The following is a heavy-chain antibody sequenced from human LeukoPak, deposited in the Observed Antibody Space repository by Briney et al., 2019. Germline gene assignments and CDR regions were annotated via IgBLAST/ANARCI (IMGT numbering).Heavy chain of an antibody. CDR3: ARETDSTLFDY. Sequence: QPGGSLRFSCAASGFTFSSYEMNWVRQAPGKGLEWVSYISSSGSTIYYADSVKGRFTISRDNAKNSLYLQMNSLRAEDKAVYYCARETDSTLFDYWGQGTLVTVSS. J-gene: IGHJ4*02. D-gene: IGHD3-22*01. CDR1: GFTFSSYE. V-gene: IGHV3-48*03. CDR2: ISSSGSTI.